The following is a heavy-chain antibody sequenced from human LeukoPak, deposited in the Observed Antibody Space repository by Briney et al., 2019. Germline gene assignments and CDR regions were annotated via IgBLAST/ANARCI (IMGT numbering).Heavy chain of an antibody. CDR1: GFTVSSNY. J-gene: IGHJ4*01. Sequence: GGSLRLSCAASGFTVSSNYMSWVRQAPGKGLEWVAVISYDGSNKYYSDSVKGRFTISRDNSKNTLYLQMNSLRSEDTAVYYCAKIAPPRVAKRWDY. CDR3: AKIAPPRVAKRWDY. CDR2: ISYDGSNK. V-gene: IGHV3-30-3*01. D-gene: IGHD5-24*01.